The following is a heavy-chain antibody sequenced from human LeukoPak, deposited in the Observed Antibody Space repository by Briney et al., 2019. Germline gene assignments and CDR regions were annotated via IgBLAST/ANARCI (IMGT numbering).Heavy chain of an antibody. CDR1: GYTFTNYN. CDR2: MNPDSDNI. J-gene: IGHJ4*02. Sequence: ASVKVSCKASGYTFTNYNSNWVRQATGQGLEWMGWMNPDSDNIGYAQKFQGRVTMTRNTSISTAYMELSSLRSDDAAVYYCARADITISGVVYFDYWGQGTLVAVSS. V-gene: IGHV1-8*01. CDR3: ARADITISGVVYFDY. D-gene: IGHD3-3*01.